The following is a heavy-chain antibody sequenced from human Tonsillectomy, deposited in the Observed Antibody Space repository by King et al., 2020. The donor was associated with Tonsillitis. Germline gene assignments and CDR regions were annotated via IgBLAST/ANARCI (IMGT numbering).Heavy chain of an antibody. V-gene: IGHV4-39*01. Sequence: QLQESGPAVLRPSETLSLTCSVSGGSISRTSYSWGWIRQPPGKGLEWIGSVSYKGNTYYHPSLKSRVTISGDTFKNQLSLNLNSVTAADTGIYYCARRNVVVAGHFDRWGQGTLVTVSS. CDR1: GGSISRTSYS. J-gene: IGHJ4*02. CDR2: VSYKGNT. D-gene: IGHD6-19*01. CDR3: ARRNVVVAGHFDR.